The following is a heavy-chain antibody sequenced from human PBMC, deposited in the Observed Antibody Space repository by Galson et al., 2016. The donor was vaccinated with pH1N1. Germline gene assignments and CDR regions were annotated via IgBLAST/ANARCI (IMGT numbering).Heavy chain of an antibody. J-gene: IGHJ6*03. Sequence: QSGAEVKKAGESLKISCQASGYSFATDWIGWVRQTPGKGLEWGGIIYPGDSDTKYSPSFQGQVPMSVDKSISTAYLQWTSLKASDTAMYYCARLSMDPPYYFYFYMDVWGKGTTVTVSS. D-gene: IGHD2/OR15-2a*01. CDR1: GYSFATDW. CDR2: IYPGDSDT. CDR3: ARLSMDPPYYFYFYMDV. V-gene: IGHV5-51*03.